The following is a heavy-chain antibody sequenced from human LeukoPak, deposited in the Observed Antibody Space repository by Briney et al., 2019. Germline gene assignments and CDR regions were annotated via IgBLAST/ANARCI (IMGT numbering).Heavy chain of an antibody. V-gene: IGHV4-34*01. CDR1: GGSFSGYY. Sequence: SETLSLTCAVYGGSFSGYYWSWIRQPPGKGLEWNGEINHSGSTNYNPSLKSRVTISVDTSKNQFSLKLSSVTAADTAVYYCAIGGRYCSSSSCSRRYYFDYWGQGTQVTVSS. CDR2: INHSGST. CDR3: AIGGRYCSSSSCSRRYYFDY. J-gene: IGHJ4*02. D-gene: IGHD2-2*01.